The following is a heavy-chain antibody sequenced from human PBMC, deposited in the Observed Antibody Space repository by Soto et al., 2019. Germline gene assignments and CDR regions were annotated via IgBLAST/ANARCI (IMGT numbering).Heavy chain of an antibody. V-gene: IGHV3-33*01. Sequence: GGSLRLSCAASGFTFSSYGMHWVRQAPGKGLEWVAVIWYDGSNKYYADSVKGRFTISRDNSKNTLYLQMNSLRAEDTAVYYCARGAGPKVPAARLDYWGQGTLVTVSS. D-gene: IGHD2-2*01. J-gene: IGHJ4*02. CDR3: ARGAGPKVPAARLDY. CDR1: GFTFSSYG. CDR2: IWYDGSNK.